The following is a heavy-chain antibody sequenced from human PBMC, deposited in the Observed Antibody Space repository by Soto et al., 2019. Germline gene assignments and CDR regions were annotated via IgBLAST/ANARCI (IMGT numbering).Heavy chain of an antibody. V-gene: IGHV1-69*02. CDR2: IIPILGIA. J-gene: IGHJ4*02. D-gene: IGHD4-17*01. CDR1: GGTFSSYT. Sequence: QVQLVQSGAEVKKPGSSVKVSCKASGGTFSSYTISWVRQAPGQGLEWMGRIIPILGIANYAQKFQGRVTXTXDXXTSTAYMELSSLRSEDTAVYYCAGLGDYGDYKLDYWGQGTLVTVSS. CDR3: AGLGDYGDYKLDY.